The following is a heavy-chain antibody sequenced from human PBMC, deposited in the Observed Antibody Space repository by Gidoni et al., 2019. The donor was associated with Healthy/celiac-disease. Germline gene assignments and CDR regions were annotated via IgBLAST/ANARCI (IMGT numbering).Heavy chain of an antibody. Sequence: QLQLQESGPGLVKPSDTLSLTCTVSGGSISSSSYYWGWIRQPPGKGLEWIGSIYYSGSTYYNPSLKSRVTISVDTSKNQFSLKLSSVTAADTAVYYCARVRKSVWLARVGYYFDYWGQGTLVTVSS. D-gene: IGHD6-19*01. CDR2: IYYSGST. CDR1: GGSISSSSYY. V-gene: IGHV4-39*01. J-gene: IGHJ4*02. CDR3: ARVRKSVWLARVGYYFDY.